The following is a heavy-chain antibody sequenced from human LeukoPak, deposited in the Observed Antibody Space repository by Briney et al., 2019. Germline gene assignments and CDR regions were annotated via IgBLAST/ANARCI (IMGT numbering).Heavy chain of an antibody. CDR2: INHSGST. V-gene: IGHV4-34*01. Sequence: KPSETLSLTCAVYGGSFSGYYWSWIRQPPGKGLEWIGEINHSGSTNYNPSLKSRVTISVDTSKNQFSLKLSSVTAADTAVYYCARGRGGWLPYYYYYMDVWGKGTTVTVSS. CDR3: ARGRGGWLPYYYYYMDV. D-gene: IGHD5-12*01. J-gene: IGHJ6*03. CDR1: GGSFSGYY.